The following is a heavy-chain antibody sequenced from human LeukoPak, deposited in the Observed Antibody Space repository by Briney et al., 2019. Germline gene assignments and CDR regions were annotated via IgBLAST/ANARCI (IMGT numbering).Heavy chain of an antibody. CDR2: IHGDASDT. D-gene: IGHD1-26*01. CDR3: AKDFKSGDGKWEVGY. CDR1: GFTFSNYA. V-gene: IGHV3-23*01. Sequence: GGSLRLSCAASGFTFSNYAMSWVRQAPGKGLEWVSGIHGDASDTFYAESVKGRFTISRDNSKNTLHLQMNSLSAEDTAMYYCAKDFKSGDGKWEVGYWGQGTLVTVSS. J-gene: IGHJ4*02.